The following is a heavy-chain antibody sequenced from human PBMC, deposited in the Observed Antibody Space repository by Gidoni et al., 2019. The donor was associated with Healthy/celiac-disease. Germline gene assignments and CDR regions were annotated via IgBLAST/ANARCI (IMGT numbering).Heavy chain of an antibody. CDR3: AKDLYSGSTGFDY. CDR1: GFTFSSYA. V-gene: IGHV3-23*01. D-gene: IGHD1-26*01. J-gene: IGHJ4*02. Sequence: EVQLLEYGGGLVQPGGSLRLACAASGFTFSSYAMSWVRQAPGKGLEWVSAISVSGGSTYYADSVKGRFTISRDNSKNTLYLQMNSLRAEDTAVYYCAKDLYSGSTGFDYWGQGTLVTVSS. CDR2: ISVSGGST.